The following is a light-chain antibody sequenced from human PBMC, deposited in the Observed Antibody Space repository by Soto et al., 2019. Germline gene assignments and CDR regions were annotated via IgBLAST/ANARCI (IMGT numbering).Light chain of an antibody. CDR1: QSLVYSDGNTY. V-gene: IGKV2-30*01. J-gene: IGKJ3*01. Sequence: DVVMTQSPLSLPVTLGQPASISCRSSQSLVYSDGNTYLNWFQQRPGQSPRRLIYKVSNRDSGVPDRVIGSGSGTDFALKISRVEAEDVVFYYCMQGTHPFTFGPGTKVDIK. CDR3: MQGTHPFT. CDR2: KVS.